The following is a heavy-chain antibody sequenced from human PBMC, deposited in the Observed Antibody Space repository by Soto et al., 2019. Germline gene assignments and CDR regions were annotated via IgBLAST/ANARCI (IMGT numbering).Heavy chain of an antibody. D-gene: IGHD3-22*01. CDR1: GGSISSGYYY. CDR2: IYYSGST. J-gene: IGHJ4*02. CDR3: ARGHAMIEKDDY. V-gene: IGHV4-30-4*01. Sequence: PSETLSLTCTVSGGSISSGYYYWSWIRQPPGKGLEWIGYIYYSGSTYYNPSLKSRVTISVDTSKNQFSLKLSSVTAADTAVYYCARGHAMIEKDDYWGQGTLVTVSS.